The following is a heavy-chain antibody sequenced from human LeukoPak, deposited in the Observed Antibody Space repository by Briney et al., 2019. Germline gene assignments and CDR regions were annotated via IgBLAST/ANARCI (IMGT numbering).Heavy chain of an antibody. V-gene: IGHV4-4*07. CDR1: GGSISSYY. CDR2: IYTSGST. J-gene: IGHJ3*02. CDR3: ARDDGPMGLGDGAFDI. D-gene: IGHD3-10*01. Sequence: SETLSLTCTVSGGSISSYYWSWIRQPAGKGLEWIGRIYTSGSTNYNPSLKSRVTMSVDTSKNQFSLKLSSVTAADTAVYYCARDDGPMGLGDGAFDIWGQGTMVTVSS.